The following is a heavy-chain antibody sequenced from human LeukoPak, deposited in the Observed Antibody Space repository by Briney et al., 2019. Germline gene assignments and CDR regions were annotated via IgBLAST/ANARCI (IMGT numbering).Heavy chain of an antibody. D-gene: IGHD3-22*01. CDR3: ARDVADSSGYYPDY. CDR1: GFTFSSYA. Sequence: GGSLRLSCAASGFTFSSYAMHWVRQAPGKGLEWVAVISYDGSNKYYADSVKGRFTISRDNSKNTLYLQMNSLRAEDTAVYYCARDVADSSGYYPDYWGQGTLVTVSS. V-gene: IGHV3-30*04. CDR2: ISYDGSNK. J-gene: IGHJ4*02.